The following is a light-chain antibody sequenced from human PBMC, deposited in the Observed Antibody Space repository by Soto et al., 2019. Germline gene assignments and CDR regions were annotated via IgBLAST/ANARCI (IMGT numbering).Light chain of an antibody. V-gene: IGKV1-5*03. CDR3: QQYSNYPIT. Sequence: DIQMTQSPSTLSASVGDRVIITCRASQSISYWLAWYQQKPGKAPKSLIYKASALGSGVPSRFSGSGSGTEFTLTISSLQPDDFAIYYCQQYSNYPITFGGGTEVEIK. CDR2: KAS. CDR1: QSISYW. J-gene: IGKJ4*01.